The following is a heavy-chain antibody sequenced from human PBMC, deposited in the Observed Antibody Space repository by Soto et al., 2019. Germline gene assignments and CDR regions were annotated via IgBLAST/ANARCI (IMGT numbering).Heavy chain of an antibody. CDR1: GFTFSNYA. CDR2: ITYDGSFK. D-gene: IGHD6-19*01. CDR3: ARRAEGQGQQWLVTDY. V-gene: IGHV3-30*04. J-gene: IGHJ4*02. Sequence: QVQLVESGGGVVQPGRSLRLSCAASGFTFSNYAMHWVRQAPGKGLEWVAVITYDGSFKYYADSVKGRFTISRDNSKNTLYLLMNSLRPEDTAVYCCARRAEGQGQQWLVTDYWGQGTLVTVSS.